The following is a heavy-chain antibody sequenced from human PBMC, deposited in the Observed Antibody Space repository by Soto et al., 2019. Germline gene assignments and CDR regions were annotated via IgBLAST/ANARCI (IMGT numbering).Heavy chain of an antibody. J-gene: IGHJ6*02. Sequence: PGGSLRLSCAASGFTFSSYGMHWVRQAPGKGLEWVAVISYDGSNKYYADSVKGRFTISRDNSKNTLYLQMNSLRAEDTAVYYCAKGANLLRFLEWSPKTMDVWGQGTTVTVSS. CDR3: AKGANLLRFLEWSPKTMDV. D-gene: IGHD3-3*01. CDR1: GFTFSSYG. CDR2: ISYDGSNK. V-gene: IGHV3-30*18.